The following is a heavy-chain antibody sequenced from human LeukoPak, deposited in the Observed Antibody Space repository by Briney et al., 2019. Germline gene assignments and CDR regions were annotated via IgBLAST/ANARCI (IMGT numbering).Heavy chain of an antibody. V-gene: IGHV3-30*18. D-gene: IGHD4-17*01. J-gene: IGHJ4*02. Sequence: GRSLRLSCAASGFTFSSYGMHWVRQAPGKGLEWVAVISYDGSNKYYADSVKGRFTISRDNSKNTLYLQMNSLRAEDMAVYYCAKDSYGDYAVDYWGQGTLVTVSS. CDR1: GFTFSSYG. CDR2: ISYDGSNK. CDR3: AKDSYGDYAVDY.